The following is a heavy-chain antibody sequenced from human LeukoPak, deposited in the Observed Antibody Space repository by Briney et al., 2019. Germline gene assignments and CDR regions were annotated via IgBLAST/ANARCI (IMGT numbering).Heavy chain of an antibody. D-gene: IGHD2-15*01. CDR3: ATSHDSAGND. V-gene: IGHV3-7*01. J-gene: IGHJ4*02. CDR2: IRHDGNAK. Sequence: GRSLRLSCAASGFAFSDFWMSWVRQAPGKGLEWVANIRHDGNAKNYVPSVRGRFTISRDNAKNPLYLQMNSLTVEDTAVYYCATSHDSAGNDWGQGTLVTVSS. CDR1: GFAFSDFW.